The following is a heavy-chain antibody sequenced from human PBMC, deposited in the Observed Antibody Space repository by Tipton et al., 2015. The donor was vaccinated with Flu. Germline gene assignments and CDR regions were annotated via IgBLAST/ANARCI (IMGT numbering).Heavy chain of an antibody. CDR2: ISWDGGST. CDR3: ARSWGVRGYSSGYFDL. J-gene: IGHJ2*01. Sequence: SLRLSCAASGFTFDDYAMHWVRQAPGKGLEWVSLISWDGGSTYYADSVKGRFTISRDNSKNSLYLQMNSLRAEDTALYYCARSWGVRGYSSGYFDLWGRGSLVTVSS. D-gene: IGHD6-19*01. V-gene: IGHV3-43D*04. CDR1: GFTFDDYA.